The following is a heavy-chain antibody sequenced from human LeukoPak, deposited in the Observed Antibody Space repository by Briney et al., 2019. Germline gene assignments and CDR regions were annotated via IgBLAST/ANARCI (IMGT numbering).Heavy chain of an antibody. J-gene: IGHJ3*02. D-gene: IGHD3-22*01. Sequence: GRSLRLSCAASGFIFSSYWMSWVRQAPGKGLEWVANIKQDGSEKYYVDSVKGRFTISRDNAKNSLYLQMNSLRAEDTAVYYCARDSDSSGYSDAFDIWGQGTMVTVSS. CDR2: IKQDGSEK. CDR1: GFIFSSYW. V-gene: IGHV3-7*01. CDR3: ARDSDSSGYSDAFDI.